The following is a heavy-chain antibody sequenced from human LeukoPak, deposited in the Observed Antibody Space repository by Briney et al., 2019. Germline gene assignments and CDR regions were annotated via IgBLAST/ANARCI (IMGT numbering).Heavy chain of an antibody. CDR1: GFTLSDHY. J-gene: IGHJ3*02. Sequence: GGSLRLSCAASGFTLSDHYMAWVRQAPGKGLEWVGRTRNKANSYATEYAASVKGRFTISRDDSKNSLYLQMNSLRAEDTAVYYCARDPSIAVAGDDAFDIWGQGTMVTVSS. D-gene: IGHD6-19*01. CDR2: TRNKANSYAT. CDR3: ARDPSIAVAGDDAFDI. V-gene: IGHV3-72*01.